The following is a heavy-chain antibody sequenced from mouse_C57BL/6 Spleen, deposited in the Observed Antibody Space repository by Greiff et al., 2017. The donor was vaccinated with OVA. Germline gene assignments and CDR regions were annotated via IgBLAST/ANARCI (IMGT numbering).Heavy chain of an antibody. V-gene: IGHV5-4*03. Sequence: EVMLVASGGGLVKPGGSLQLSCAASGFTFSSSAMSWVRQTPEKRLEWVATISDGGSYTYYPDNVKGRFTISRDNAKNNLYLQMSHLKSEDTAMYYCARADYYYGSSPFDYWGQGTTLTVSS. CDR1: GFTFSSSA. CDR2: ISDGGSYT. J-gene: IGHJ2*01. D-gene: IGHD1-1*01. CDR3: ARADYYYGSSPFDY.